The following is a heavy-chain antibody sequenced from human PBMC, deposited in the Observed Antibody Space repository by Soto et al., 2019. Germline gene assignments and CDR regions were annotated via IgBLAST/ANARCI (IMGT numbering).Heavy chain of an antibody. CDR1: GGSISSGGYC. V-gene: IGHV4-30-2*01. D-gene: IGHD4-17*01. CDR2: IYHSGST. J-gene: IGHJ4*02. CDR3: ARHDRGDYDSPFDY. Sequence: PSETLSLTCAVSGGSISSGGYCWSRIRQPPGKGLEWIGYIYHSGSTYYNPSLKSRVTISVDRSKNQFSLKLSSVTAADTAVYYCARHDRGDYDSPFDYWGQGTLVTVSS.